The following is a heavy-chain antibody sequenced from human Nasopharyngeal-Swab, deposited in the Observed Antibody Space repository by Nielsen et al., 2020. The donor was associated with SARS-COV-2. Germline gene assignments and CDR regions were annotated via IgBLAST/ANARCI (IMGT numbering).Heavy chain of an antibody. CDR2: INPNSGGT. Sequence: WVRQAPGQGLEWMGRINPNSGGTNYTQKFQGRVTMTRDTSISTAYMEPSRLRSDDTAVYYCARDRGTSDYDSSGYDAFDIWGQGTMVTVSS. J-gene: IGHJ3*02. CDR3: ARDRGTSDYDSSGYDAFDI. D-gene: IGHD3-22*01. V-gene: IGHV1-2*06.